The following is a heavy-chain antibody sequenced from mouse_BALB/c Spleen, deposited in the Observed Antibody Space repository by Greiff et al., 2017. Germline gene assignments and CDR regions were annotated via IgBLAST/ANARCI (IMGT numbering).Heavy chain of an antibody. CDR1: GFTFSDYY. V-gene: IGHV5-4*02. CDR2: ISDGGSYT. CDR3: ARERDGYDEDYYAMDY. D-gene: IGHD2-2*01. J-gene: IGHJ4*01. Sequence: EVKLEESGGGLVKPGGSLKLSCAASGFTFSDYYMYWVRQTPEKRLEWVATISDGGSYTYYPDSVKGRFTISRDNAKNNLYLQMSSLKSEDTAMYYCARERDGYDEDYYAMDYGGQGTSVTVSS.